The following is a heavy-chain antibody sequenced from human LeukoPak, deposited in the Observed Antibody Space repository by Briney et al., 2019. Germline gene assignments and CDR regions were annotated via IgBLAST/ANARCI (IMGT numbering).Heavy chain of an antibody. CDR2: ISGSGGST. Sequence: GGSLRLSCAASGFTFSSCSMNWVRQAPGKGLEWVSAISGSGGSTYYADSVKGRFTISRDNSKNTLYLQMNSLRAEDTAVYYCAKDRVGPFDYWGQGTLVTVSS. CDR1: GFTFSSCS. V-gene: IGHV3-23*01. CDR3: AKDRVGPFDY. J-gene: IGHJ4*02. D-gene: IGHD1-26*01.